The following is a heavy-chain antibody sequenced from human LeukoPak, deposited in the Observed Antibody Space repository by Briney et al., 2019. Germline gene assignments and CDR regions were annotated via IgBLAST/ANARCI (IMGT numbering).Heavy chain of an antibody. D-gene: IGHD5-18*01. CDR1: GYTFTSYD. Sequence: ASVKVSCKASGYTFTSYDINWVRQATGQGLEWMGWMYPSSGYTGYAQKFQGRVTMTSNTSISTAYMELSSLRSEDTAVYYCAKRGYSYGDFDYWGQGTLVTVSS. CDR3: AKRGYSYGDFDY. CDR2: MYPSSGYT. V-gene: IGHV1-8*01. J-gene: IGHJ4*02.